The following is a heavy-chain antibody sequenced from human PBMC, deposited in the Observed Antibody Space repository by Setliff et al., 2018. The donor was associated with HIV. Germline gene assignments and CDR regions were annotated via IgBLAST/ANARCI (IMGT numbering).Heavy chain of an antibody. V-gene: IGHV4-38-2*02. Sequence: SETLSLTCTVSGYFISSGYYWGWIRQPRGKGLEWIGNIYRSGSTYYNPSLKSRVTISVDKSKNQFSLKLSSVTAADTAVYYCARERPQSHFFDYWGQGTLVTVSS. CDR1: GYFISSGYY. CDR2: IYRSGST. J-gene: IGHJ4*02. CDR3: ARERPQSHFFDY. D-gene: IGHD6-19*01.